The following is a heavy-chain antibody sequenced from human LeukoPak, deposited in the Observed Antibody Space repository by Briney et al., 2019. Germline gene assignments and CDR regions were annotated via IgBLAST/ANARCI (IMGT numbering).Heavy chain of an antibody. D-gene: IGHD5-18*01. CDR2: IIPIFGTA. CDR1: GGTFRSYA. CDR3: ARDQGYRYGYGDFDY. Sequence: AASVKVSCKASGGTFRSYAISWVRQAPGQGLEWIGGIIPIFGTANYAQKFQGRVTITADESTSTAYMELSSLRSEDTAVYYCARDQGYRYGYGDFDYWGQGTLVTVSS. J-gene: IGHJ4*02. V-gene: IGHV1-69*13.